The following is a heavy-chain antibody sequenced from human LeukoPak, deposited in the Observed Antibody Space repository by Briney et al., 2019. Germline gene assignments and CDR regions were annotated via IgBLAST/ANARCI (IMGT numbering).Heavy chain of an antibody. J-gene: IGHJ4*02. CDR2: ISYDGSNK. V-gene: IGHV3-30-3*01. CDR3: ARDLKDDYVWGSYHPFDY. D-gene: IGHD3-16*02. CDR1: GFTFSSYA. Sequence: GGSLRLSCAASGFTFSSYAMHWVRQAPGKGLEWVAVISYDGSNKYYADSVKGRFTISRDNSKNTLYLQMNSLRSEDTAVYYCARDLKDDYVWGSYHPFDYWGQGTLVTVSS.